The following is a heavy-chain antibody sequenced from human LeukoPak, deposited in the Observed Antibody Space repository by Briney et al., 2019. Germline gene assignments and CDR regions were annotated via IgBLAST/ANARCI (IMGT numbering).Heavy chain of an antibody. D-gene: IGHD7-27*01. CDR1: GNYW. Sequence: GGSLRLSCAASGNYWMHWVRQVPGKGLVWVSHINSDGSWTSYADSVKGRFTISKDNAKNTVYLQMNSLRAEDTAVYYCAKDGGLWVSAHWGDSWGRGTLVTVSS. CDR2: INSDGSWT. V-gene: IGHV3-74*01. J-gene: IGHJ4*02. CDR3: AKDGGLWVSAHWGDS.